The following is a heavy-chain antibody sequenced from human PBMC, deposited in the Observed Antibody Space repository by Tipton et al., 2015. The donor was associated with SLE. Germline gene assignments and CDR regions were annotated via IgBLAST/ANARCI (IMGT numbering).Heavy chain of an antibody. J-gene: IGHJ6*03. CDR1: GFTFSSYE. CDR2: ISSSGSTI. Sequence: SLRLSCAASGFTFSSYEMNWVRQAPGKGLEWVSYISSSGSTIYYADSVKGRFTISRDNAKNSLYLQMNSLRAEDTAVYYCARVGAGTDYYYCYMDVWGKGTTVTVSS. CDR3: ARVGAGTDYYYCYMDV. D-gene: IGHD6-19*01. V-gene: IGHV3-48*03.